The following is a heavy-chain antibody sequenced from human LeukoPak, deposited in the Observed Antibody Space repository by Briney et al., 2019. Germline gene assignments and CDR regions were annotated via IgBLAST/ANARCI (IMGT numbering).Heavy chain of an antibody. D-gene: IGHD5-12*01. V-gene: IGHV1-69*04. CDR1: GGTFSSYA. CDR2: IIPILGIA. Sequence: ASVKVPCKASGGTFSSYAISWVRQAPGQGLEWMGRIIPILGIANYAQKFQGRVTITADKSTSTAYMELSSLRSEDTAVYYCAREVGGYSGYALDYWGQGTLVTVSS. CDR3: AREVGGYSGYALDY. J-gene: IGHJ4*02.